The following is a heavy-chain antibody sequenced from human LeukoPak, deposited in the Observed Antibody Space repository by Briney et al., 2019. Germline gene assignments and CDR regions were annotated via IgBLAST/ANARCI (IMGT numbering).Heavy chain of an antibody. CDR3: TTDPWELSKDY. CDR1: GFTFSNAW. D-gene: IGHD1-26*01. V-gene: IGHV3-15*01. CDR2: LKSKTDGGTT. J-gene: IGHJ4*02. Sequence: PGGSLRLSCAASGFTFSNAWMSWFRQAPGKGLEWVGRLKSKTDGGTTDYAAPVKGRFTILRDDSKNTLYLQMNSLKTEDTAVYYCTTDPWELSKDYWGQGSLVTVSS.